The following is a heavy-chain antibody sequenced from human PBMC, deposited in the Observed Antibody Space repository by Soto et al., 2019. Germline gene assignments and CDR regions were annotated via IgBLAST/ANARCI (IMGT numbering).Heavy chain of an antibody. J-gene: IGHJ4*02. CDR2: INLKSGDT. CDR1: AFLFSGYY. V-gene: IGHV1-2*02. CDR3: ASGPAYYTSSGYMEY. Sequence: QVQLVQSGAEVKKPGASVKVSSKTPAFLFSGYYIHWVRQAPGQGLEWMGWINLKSGDTKYAQSFQGRLTMTRDTSITTVYMELSGLRSDYTAVYCCASGPAYYTSSGYMEYWGQGTLVTVSS. D-gene: IGHD3-22*01.